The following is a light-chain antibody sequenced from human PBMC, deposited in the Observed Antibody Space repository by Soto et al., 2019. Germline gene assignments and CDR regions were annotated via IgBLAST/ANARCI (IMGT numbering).Light chain of an antibody. CDR3: QHYGRSPPSWT. CDR1: QSVSSNY. Sequence: EIVLTQSPGTLSLSPGERATLSCRASQSVSSNYLAWYQQKPGQPHMLLISDASSRATGIPDRFSGSGSGTDFTLTISGLEPEDFAVYYCQHYGRSPPSWTFGQGTKVEIK. V-gene: IGKV3-20*01. CDR2: DAS. J-gene: IGKJ1*01.